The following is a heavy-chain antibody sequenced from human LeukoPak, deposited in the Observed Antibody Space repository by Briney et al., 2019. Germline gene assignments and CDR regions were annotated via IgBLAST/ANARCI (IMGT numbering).Heavy chain of an antibody. CDR1: GFTFSSYS. D-gene: IGHD6-13*01. CDR2: ISSSSSYI. J-gene: IGHJ6*03. Sequence: PGGSLRLSCAASGFTFSSYSMNWVRQAPGKGLEWVSSISSSSSYIYYADSVKGRFTISRDNAKNSLYLQMNSLRAEDTAVYYCARDQGSSWSDDYYYHMDVWGKGTTVTVSS. CDR3: ARDQGSSWSDDYYYHMDV. V-gene: IGHV3-21*01.